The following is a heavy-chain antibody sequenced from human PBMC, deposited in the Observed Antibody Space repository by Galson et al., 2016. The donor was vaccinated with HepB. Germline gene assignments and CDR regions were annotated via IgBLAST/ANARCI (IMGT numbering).Heavy chain of an antibody. CDR1: GSIFSYYW. CDR2: IDPSDSYS. D-gene: IGHD2-15*01. CDR3: ARLERGDCSGDSGFDFDF. Sequence: QSGAEVKKPGESLRISCKGSGSIFSYYWITWVRQMPVKGLEWMGRIDPSDSYSNYSPSYQGHVTMSTDTSISTAYLQWGSLRASDTAMYFCARLERGDCSGDSGFDFDFWGQGTLVTVSS. J-gene: IGHJ4*02. V-gene: IGHV5-10-1*01.